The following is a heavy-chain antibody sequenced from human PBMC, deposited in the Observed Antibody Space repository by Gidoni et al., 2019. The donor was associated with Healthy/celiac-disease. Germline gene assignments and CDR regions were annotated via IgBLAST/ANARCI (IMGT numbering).Heavy chain of an antibody. CDR1: GGSISSYY. D-gene: IGHD5-12*01. Sequence: QVQLQESGPGLVKPSETLSPTCTVSGGSISSYYWSWIRQPPGKGLEWIGYIYYSGSTNYNPSLKSRVTISVDTSKNQFSLKLSSVTAADTAVYYCARDNLEMATDYWGQGTLVTVSS. V-gene: IGHV4-59*01. CDR2: IYYSGST. J-gene: IGHJ4*02. CDR3: ARDNLEMATDY.